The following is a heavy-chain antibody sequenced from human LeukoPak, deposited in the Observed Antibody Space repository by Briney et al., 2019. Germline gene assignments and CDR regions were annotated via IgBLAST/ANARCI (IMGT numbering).Heavy chain of an antibody. D-gene: IGHD6-19*01. CDR1: GYTFMNYG. CDR2: ISTYNGDT. Sequence: ASVKVSCKASGYTFMNYGFSWVRQPPGKGREWVGFISTYNGDTKHAQKVQGRLPPTADASTSTAYMELRGLRSDDTAVYYCARDPSNTSGWYIWFDFWGQGTLVTVSS. V-gene: IGHV1-18*04. CDR3: ARDPSNTSGWYIWFDF. J-gene: IGHJ5*01.